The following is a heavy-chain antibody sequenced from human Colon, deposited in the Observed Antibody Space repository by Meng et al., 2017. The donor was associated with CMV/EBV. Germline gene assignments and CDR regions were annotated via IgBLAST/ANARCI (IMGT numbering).Heavy chain of an antibody. D-gene: IGHD3-3*01. V-gene: IGHV3-30-3*01. CDR3: ARDPETFYDLWSGYYFDY. CDR1: GGSINSTN. CDR2: ISYDGSNK. J-gene: IGHJ4*02. Sequence: LSLTCTVSGGSINSTNFHWGWVRQAPGKGLEWVAVISYDGSNKNYADSVKGRFTISRDNSKNTLFLEMTSLRPEDTAVYYCARDPETFYDLWSGYYFDYWGQGTLVTVSS.